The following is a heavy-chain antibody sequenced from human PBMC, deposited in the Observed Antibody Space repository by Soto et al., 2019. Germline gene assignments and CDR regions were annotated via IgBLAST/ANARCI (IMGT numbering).Heavy chain of an antibody. CDR3: ARGRYGDY. D-gene: IGHD1-1*01. CDR2: ISAHNGNT. CDR1: GYTFTSSG. V-gene: IGHV1-18*01. J-gene: IGHJ4*02. Sequence: QVHLVQSGAEVKKPGASVKVSCKGSGYTFTSSGITWVRQAPGQGLEWMGWISAHNGNTDYAQKLQGRVTVTRDTSTSTAYMELRSLRSDDTAMYYCARGRYGDYWGQGALVTVSS.